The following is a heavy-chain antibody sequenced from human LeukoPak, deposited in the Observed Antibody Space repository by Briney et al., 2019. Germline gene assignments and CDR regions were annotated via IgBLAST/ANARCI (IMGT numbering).Heavy chain of an antibody. CDR2: KSDTGGRT. CDR3: AKDMASDYDSNNYICYVYGMGV. Sequence: GGSLTLPCAASGFLFKRFAVSWVRQAPGKGLEGVSDKSDTGGRTYYADSAKCRFTISRDNSKNTLYLQINSLRAEDMAVYYCAKDMASDYDSNNYICYVYGMGVGGKGTTVTVSS. J-gene: IGHJ6*04. CDR1: GFLFKRFA. D-gene: IGHD3-10*01. V-gene: IGHV3-23*01.